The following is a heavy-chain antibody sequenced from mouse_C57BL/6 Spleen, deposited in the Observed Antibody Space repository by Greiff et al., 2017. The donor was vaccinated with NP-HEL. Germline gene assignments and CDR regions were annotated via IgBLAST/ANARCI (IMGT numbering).Heavy chain of an antibody. J-gene: IGHJ4*01. Sequence: EVMLVESGGGLVKPGGSLKLSCAASGFTFSDYGMHWVRQAPEKGLEWVAYISSGSSTIYYADTVKGRFTISRDNAKNTLFLQMTSLRSEDTAMYYCARPRGYYAMDYWGQGTSVTVSS. CDR3: ARPRGYYAMDY. CDR2: ISSGSSTI. V-gene: IGHV5-17*01. CDR1: GFTFSDYG.